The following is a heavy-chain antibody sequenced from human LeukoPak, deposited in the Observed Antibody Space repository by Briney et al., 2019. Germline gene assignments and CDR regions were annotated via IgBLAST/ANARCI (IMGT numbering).Heavy chain of an antibody. D-gene: IGHD3-22*01. Sequence: PSETLSPTCTVSGGSISSYYWSWIRQPPGKGLEWIGYIYYSGSTNYNPSLKSRVTISVDTSKNQFSLKLSSVTAADTAVYYCARDATMTAFDIWGQGTMVTVPS. CDR1: GGSISSYY. CDR2: IYYSGST. J-gene: IGHJ3*02. CDR3: ARDATMTAFDI. V-gene: IGHV4-59*01.